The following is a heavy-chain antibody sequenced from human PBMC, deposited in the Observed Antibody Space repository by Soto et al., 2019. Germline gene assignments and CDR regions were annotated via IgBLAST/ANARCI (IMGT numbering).Heavy chain of an antibody. J-gene: IGHJ4*02. CDR2: IYHSGRT. D-gene: IGHD3-3*01. Sequence: SETLSLTCAVSSYSISSGYYWGWIRQPPGKGLEWIGSIYHSGRTYYNPSLQSRVTISVDTSKNQFYLKLSSVTAADTAVYFCARDFAYFDSWGQGTLVTVSS. CDR3: ARDFAYFDS. V-gene: IGHV4-38-2*01. CDR1: SYSISSGYY.